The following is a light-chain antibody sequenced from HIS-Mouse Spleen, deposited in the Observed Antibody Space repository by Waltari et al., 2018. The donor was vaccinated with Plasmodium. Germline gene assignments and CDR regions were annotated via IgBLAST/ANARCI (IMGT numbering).Light chain of an antibody. Sequence: EIVMTQSPATLSVSPGERATLSCRASQSVSSNLAWYQQKPGHAPRLLIYGASTRATGVPARFSGSGSGTEFTRTISSLQSEDFAVYYCQQYNNWSFTFGPGTKVDIK. J-gene: IGKJ3*01. CDR1: QSVSSN. CDR2: GAS. V-gene: IGKV3-15*01. CDR3: QQYNNWSFT.